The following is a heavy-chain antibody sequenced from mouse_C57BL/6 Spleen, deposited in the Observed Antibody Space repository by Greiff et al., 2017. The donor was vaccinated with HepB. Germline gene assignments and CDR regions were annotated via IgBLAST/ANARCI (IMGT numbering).Heavy chain of an antibody. J-gene: IGHJ2*01. CDR2: ISSGSSTI. Sequence: DVMLVESGGGLVKPGGSLKLSCAASGFTFSDYGMHWVRQAPEKGLEWVAYISSGSSTIYYADTVKGRFTISRDNAKNTLFLQMTSLRSEDTAMYYCARGDYYGSSPLFDYWGQGTTLTVSS. V-gene: IGHV5-17*01. CDR3: ARGDYYGSSPLFDY. D-gene: IGHD1-1*01. CDR1: GFTFSDYG.